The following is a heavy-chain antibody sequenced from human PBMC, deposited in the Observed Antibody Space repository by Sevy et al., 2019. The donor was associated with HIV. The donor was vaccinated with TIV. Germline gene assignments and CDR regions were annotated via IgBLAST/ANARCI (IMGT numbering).Heavy chain of an antibody. CDR3: ARDMLGYCSSTSYYAEGYFVY. D-gene: IGHD2-2*01. V-gene: IGHV4-59*01. CDR2: IYYSGST. Sequence: SETLSLTCTVSGGSISSYYWSWIRQPPGKGLEWIGYIYYSGSTNYNPSLKSRVTISVDTSKNQFSLKLSSVTAADTAVYYCARDMLGYCSSTSYYAEGYFVYWGQGTLVTV. J-gene: IGHJ4*02. CDR1: GGSISSYY.